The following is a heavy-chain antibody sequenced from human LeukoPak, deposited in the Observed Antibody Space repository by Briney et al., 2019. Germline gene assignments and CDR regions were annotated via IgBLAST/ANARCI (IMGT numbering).Heavy chain of an antibody. V-gene: IGHV5-51*01. CDR2: IYPSDSDT. J-gene: IGHJ4*02. CDR1: GYXFTSYW. D-gene: IGHD6-6*01. Sequence: GESLKISCNGSGYXFTSYWIVWVRQMPGKGLEWLGIIYPSDSDTRYSPSFQGQVTISADKSISTAYLQWSSLKASDTAMYYCARQGYSSSSRFDSWGQGTLVTVSS. CDR3: ARQGYSSSSRFDS.